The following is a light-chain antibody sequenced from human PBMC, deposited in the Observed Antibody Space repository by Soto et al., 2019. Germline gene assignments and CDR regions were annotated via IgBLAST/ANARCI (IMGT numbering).Light chain of an antibody. CDR3: QQSYTIPYT. CDR2: AAS. J-gene: IGKJ2*01. CDR1: QSIGTY. Sequence: DIQMTQSPSSLSASVGDRVTVTCRASQSIGTYVNWYQQKPGTAPKLLIYAASRLQSGVPSKFSGSGSGTDFTLTISSLQPEDFVTYYCQQSYTIPYTFGLGTRLEI. V-gene: IGKV1-39*01.